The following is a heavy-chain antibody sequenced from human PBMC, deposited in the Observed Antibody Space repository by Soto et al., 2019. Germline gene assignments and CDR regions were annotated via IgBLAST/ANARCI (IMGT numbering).Heavy chain of an antibody. Sequence: PSETLSLTCTVSGGSISSYYWSWIRQPPGKGLEWIGYIYYSGSTNYNPSLKSRVTISVDTSKNQFSLKLSSVTAADTAVYYCARATKAAAGNPKFDPWGQGTLVTVSS. V-gene: IGHV4-59*01. D-gene: IGHD6-13*01. CDR2: IYYSGST. J-gene: IGHJ5*02. CDR3: ARATKAAAGNPKFDP. CDR1: GGSISSYY.